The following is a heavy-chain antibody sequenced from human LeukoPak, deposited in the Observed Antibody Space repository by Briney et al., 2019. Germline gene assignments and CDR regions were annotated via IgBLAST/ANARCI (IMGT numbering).Heavy chain of an antibody. J-gene: IGHJ4*02. CDR3: AREGEQLGPYYFDY. V-gene: IGHV4-34*01. CDR1: GESFSGYF. Sequence: PSETLSLTCAVYGESFSGYFWSWIRQPPAKGLEWIGEINHSENTNFNPSLKSRVTISVDTSKNQFSLKLSSVTAADTAVYYCAREGEQLGPYYFDYWGQGTLVTVSS. D-gene: IGHD6-6*01. CDR2: INHSENT.